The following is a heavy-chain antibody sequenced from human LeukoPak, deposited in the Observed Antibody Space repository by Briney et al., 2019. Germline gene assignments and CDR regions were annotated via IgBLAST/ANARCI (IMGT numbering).Heavy chain of an antibody. J-gene: IGHJ4*02. CDR2: IYPGDFDT. V-gene: IGHV5-51*01. D-gene: IGHD3-3*01. CDR1: GYTFSSYW. CDR3: ARQNDFRLDY. Sequence: GESLKISCKGSGYTFSSYWIGWVRQMPGKGLEWVGIIYPGDFDTRYSPSLQGQVTISVDTSIGTAYLQWSSLKASDTAIYYCARQNDFRLDYWGQGTLVTVSS.